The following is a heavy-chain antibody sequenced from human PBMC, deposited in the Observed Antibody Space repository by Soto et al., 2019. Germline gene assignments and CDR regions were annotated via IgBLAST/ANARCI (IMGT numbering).Heavy chain of an antibody. D-gene: IGHD5-12*01. Sequence: GGSLRLSCAASGFTFSSYSMNWVRQAPGKGLEWVSYISSSSSTIYYADSVKGRFTISRDNAKNSLYLQMNSLRAEDTAVYYCARGGVTQWLRDHDYWGQGTLVTVSS. CDR1: GFTFSSYS. V-gene: IGHV3-48*01. J-gene: IGHJ4*02. CDR2: ISSSSSTI. CDR3: ARGGVTQWLRDHDY.